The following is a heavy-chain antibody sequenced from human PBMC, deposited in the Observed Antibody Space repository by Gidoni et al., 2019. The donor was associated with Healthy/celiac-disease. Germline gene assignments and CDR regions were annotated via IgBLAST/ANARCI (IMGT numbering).Heavy chain of an antibody. J-gene: IGHJ6*02. D-gene: IGHD5-12*01. CDR3: AKANVDIVATRELYYYGMDV. CDR2: ISYDGSNK. Sequence: QVQLVESGGGVVQPGMYLRLSCAASGFTFGRDGMPWVRQAPGKGLEWVSVISYDGSNKYYAYSVKGRFTISRDNSKNTLYLKMNSLRAENTAVYYCAKANVDIVATRELYYYGMDVWGQGTTVTVSS. V-gene: IGHV3-30*18. CDR1: GFTFGRDG.